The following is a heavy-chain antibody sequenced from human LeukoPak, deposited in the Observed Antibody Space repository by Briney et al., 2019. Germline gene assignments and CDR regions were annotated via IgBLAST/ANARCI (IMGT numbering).Heavy chain of an antibody. CDR3: ASSLYYDSSGTNFDY. V-gene: IGHV4-59*12. CDR2: IYYSGST. J-gene: IGHJ4*02. Sequence: PSETLSLTCTVSGGSISSYYWSWIRQPPGKGLEWIGYIYYSGSTNYNPSLKSRVTISVDTSKNQFSLKLSSVTAADTAVYYCASSLYYDSSGTNFDYWGQGTLVTVSS. D-gene: IGHD3-22*01. CDR1: GGSISSYY.